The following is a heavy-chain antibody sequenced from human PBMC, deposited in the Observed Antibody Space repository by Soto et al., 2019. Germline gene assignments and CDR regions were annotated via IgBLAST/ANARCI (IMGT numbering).Heavy chain of an antibody. D-gene: IGHD6-13*01. CDR1: GFTFSSYG. Sequence: QVQLVESGGGVVQPGRSLRLSCAASGFTFSSYGMHWVRQAPGKGLEWVAVIWYDGSNKYYADSVKGRFTISRDNSKNTLYQQRNSLRAEATAVYYCARDRIGATGIAPYRYYYYGMDVWGQGTTVTVSS. V-gene: IGHV3-33*01. CDR3: ARDRIGATGIAPYRYYYYGMDV. CDR2: IWYDGSNK. J-gene: IGHJ6*02.